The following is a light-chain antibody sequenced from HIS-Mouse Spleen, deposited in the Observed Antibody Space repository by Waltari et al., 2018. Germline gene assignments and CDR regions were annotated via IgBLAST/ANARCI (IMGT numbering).Light chain of an antibody. CDR1: RSDVGGYNY. J-gene: IGLJ1*01. CDR3: SSYTSSSTIV. V-gene: IGLV2-14*03. CDR2: DVS. Sequence: QSALTQPASVSGSPGQSITIPCTGTRSDVGGYNYVSWYQQHPGKAPKLMIYDVSNRPSGVSNRFSGSKSGNTASLTISGLQAEDEADYYCSSYTSSSTIVFGTGTKVTVL.